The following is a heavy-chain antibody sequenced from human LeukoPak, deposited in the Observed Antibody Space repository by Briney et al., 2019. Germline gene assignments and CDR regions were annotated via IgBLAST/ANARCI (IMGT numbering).Heavy chain of an antibody. CDR1: GFTFSSYA. CDR3: ARDPSLDY. J-gene: IGHJ4*02. CDR2: IQTGGRT. Sequence: GGSLRLSCGASGFTFSSYAMTWVRQAPEKGLEWVSVIQTGGRTYYADSARGRFTISRDKSNNTLYLQMNSLRVDDTAVYYCARDPSLDYWSQGTLVTVSS. V-gene: IGHV3-66*01.